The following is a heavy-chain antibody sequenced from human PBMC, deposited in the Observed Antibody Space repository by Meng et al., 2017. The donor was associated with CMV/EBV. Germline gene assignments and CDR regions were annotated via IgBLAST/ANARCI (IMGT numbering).Heavy chain of an antibody. CDR3: ANRYSGYEDVWYFDY. CDR1: GFTLSSYG. V-gene: IGHV3-30*02. D-gene: IGHD5-12*01. Sequence: GGSLRLSCTMSGFTLSSYGMHWVRQAPGKGLEWVAFIRDDGSNTYHADSVKGRFTISRDNSKNTLCLQMNSLRTEDTAVYYCANRYSGYEDVWYFDYWGQGTLVTVSS. J-gene: IGHJ4*02. CDR2: IRDDGSNT.